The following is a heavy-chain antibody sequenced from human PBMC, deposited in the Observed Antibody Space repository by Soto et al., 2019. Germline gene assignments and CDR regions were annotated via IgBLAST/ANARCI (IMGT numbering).Heavy chain of an antibody. Sequence: GGSLRLSCAASGFTFSSYAMSWVRQAPGKGLEWVSAISGSGGSTYYADSVKGRFTISRDNSKNTLYLQMSSLRAEDTAVYYCAKIGITGTMILDYYYMDVWGKGTTVTVSS. J-gene: IGHJ6*03. CDR1: GFTFSSYA. CDR2: ISGSGGST. V-gene: IGHV3-23*01. CDR3: AKIGITGTMILDYYYMDV. D-gene: IGHD1-7*01.